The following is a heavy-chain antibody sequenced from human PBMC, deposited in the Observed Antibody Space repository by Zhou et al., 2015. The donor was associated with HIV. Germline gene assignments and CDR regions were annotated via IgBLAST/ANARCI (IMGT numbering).Heavy chain of an antibody. CDR1: SSYA. D-gene: IGHD3-3*01. J-gene: IGHJ6*03. V-gene: IGHV1-69*01. Sequence: SSYAISWVRQAPGQGLEWMGGIIPIFGTANYAQKFQGRVTITADESTSTAYMELSSLRSEDTAVYYCAVAIFGVDLYYYYYYMDVWGKGTTVTVSS. CDR2: IIPIFGTA. CDR3: AVAIFGVDLYYYYYYMDV.